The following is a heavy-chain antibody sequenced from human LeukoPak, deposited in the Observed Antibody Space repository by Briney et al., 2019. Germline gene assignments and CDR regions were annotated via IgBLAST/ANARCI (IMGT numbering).Heavy chain of an antibody. D-gene: IGHD5-12*01. J-gene: IGHJ4*02. Sequence: ASVKVSCKASGYTFTSYDINWVRQATGQGLELMGWMNPNSGNTGYAQKFQGRVTMSRNTSISTAYMELSSLRSEDTAVYYCASFGTPKSGYDFDYWGQGTLVTVSS. CDR1: GYTFTSYD. CDR3: ASFGTPKSGYDFDY. CDR2: MNPNSGNT. V-gene: IGHV1-8*01.